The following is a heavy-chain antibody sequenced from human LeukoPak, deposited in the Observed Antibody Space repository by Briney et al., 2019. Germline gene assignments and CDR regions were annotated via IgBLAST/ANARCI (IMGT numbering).Heavy chain of an antibody. D-gene: IGHD5-12*01. V-gene: IGHV3-23*01. Sequence: GGSLRLSCAASGFTSSSFAMSWVRQAPGKGLEWVSGISGSGGNTYDADSVKGRFTISRDNAKNTLYLQMNSLRAEDTAVYYCARPAYSDYSLGFWGQGTLVTVSS. CDR3: ARPAYSDYSLGF. CDR2: ISGSGGNT. J-gene: IGHJ4*02. CDR1: GFTSSSFA.